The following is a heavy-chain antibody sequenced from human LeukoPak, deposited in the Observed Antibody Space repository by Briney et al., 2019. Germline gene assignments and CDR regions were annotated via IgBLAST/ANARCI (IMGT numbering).Heavy chain of an antibody. CDR2: IIPILGIA. J-gene: IGHJ4*02. V-gene: IGHV1-69*04. D-gene: IGHD4-17*01. CDR1: GGTFSSYA. Sequence: ASVKVSCKASGGTFSSYAISWVRQAPGQGLEWMGRIIPILGIANYAQKFQGRVTITADKSTSTAYMELSSLRAEDTAVYYCARWADYGDYGGYFDYWGQGTLVTVSS. CDR3: ARWADYGDYGGYFDY.